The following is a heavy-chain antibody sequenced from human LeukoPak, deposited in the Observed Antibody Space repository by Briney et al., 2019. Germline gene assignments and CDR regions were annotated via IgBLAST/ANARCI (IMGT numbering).Heavy chain of an antibody. CDR3: ARDGVTRRYNMYFYMDV. CDR2: VAYDGSSV. CDR1: GFTFNDYA. Sequence: GGSLRLSCAGSGFTFNDYALHWVRQAPGKGLEWVAFVAYDGSSVFYREALKDRFTISRDYSRNTLYLQMDRLRGENTAVYYCARDGVTRRYNMYFYMDVWGKGTTVTVSS. V-gene: IGHV3-30*04. J-gene: IGHJ6*03. D-gene: IGHD1-1*01.